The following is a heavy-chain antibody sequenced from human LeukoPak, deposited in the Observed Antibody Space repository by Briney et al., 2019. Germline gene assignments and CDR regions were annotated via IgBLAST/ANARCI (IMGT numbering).Heavy chain of an antibody. D-gene: IGHD3-22*01. J-gene: IGHJ4*02. CDR1: GRTVSSYA. CDR3: ARDIIRQNPDYYDSSGYSD. CDR2: TIPIFGTA. Sequence: SVKVSCKASGRTVSSYAISGVRQAPGQGLEWMGGTIPIFGTANYAQKFQGRVTITADESTSTAYMELSSLRSEDTAVYYCARDIIRQNPDYYDSSGYSDWGQGTLVTVSS. V-gene: IGHV1-69*13.